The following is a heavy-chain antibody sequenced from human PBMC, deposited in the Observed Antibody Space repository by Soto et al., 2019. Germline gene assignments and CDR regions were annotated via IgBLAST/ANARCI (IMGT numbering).Heavy chain of an antibody. J-gene: IGHJ4*02. CDR2: ISWNSGST. Sequence: EVQLVESGGGLVQPGRSLRLSCAASGFTFDDYAMHWVRQAPGKGLEWVSGISWNSGSTYYADSVKGRFTISRDNSKNTLYLQMNSLRAEDTAVYYCAKEGFAAGTYFDSWGQGTLVTVSS. V-gene: IGHV3-9*01. CDR3: AKEGFAAGTYFDS. D-gene: IGHD6-13*01. CDR1: GFTFDDYA.